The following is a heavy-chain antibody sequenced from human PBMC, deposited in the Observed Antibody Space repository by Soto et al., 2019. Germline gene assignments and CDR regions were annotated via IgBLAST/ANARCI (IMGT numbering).Heavy chain of an antibody. Sequence: EVQLVESGGGLVQPGRSLRLSCAASGFTFDDYAMHWVRQVPGKGMEGVSGINGNSGSIGYGDSVKGRFAISRDNAKNSLHLQMNSLSAEDTAFYYCVKDESINWYSGHFRHWGQGTLVTVSS. CDR2: INGNSGSI. CDR1: GFTFDDYA. D-gene: IGHD6-13*01. CDR3: VKDESINWYSGHFRH. V-gene: IGHV3-9*01. J-gene: IGHJ1*01.